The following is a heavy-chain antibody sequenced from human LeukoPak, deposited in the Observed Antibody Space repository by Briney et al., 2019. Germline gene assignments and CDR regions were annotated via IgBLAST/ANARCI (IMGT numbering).Heavy chain of an antibody. D-gene: IGHD1-1*01. CDR3: ARGSTTYDY. Sequence: SETLSLTCTVSGYSISSGYYWGWIRQPPGKGLEWIGSIYHSGSTYYTPSLKSRVTISVDTSKNQFSLKLTSVTAADTAVYYCARGSTTYDYWGQGTLVTVSS. CDR2: IYHSGST. CDR1: GYSISSGYY. V-gene: IGHV4-38-2*02. J-gene: IGHJ4*02.